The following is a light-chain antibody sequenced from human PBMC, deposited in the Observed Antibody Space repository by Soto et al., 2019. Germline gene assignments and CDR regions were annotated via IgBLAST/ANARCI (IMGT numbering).Light chain of an antibody. Sequence: QSVLTQAASVSGSPGQSITISGTGTSSDDALYRYVSCFQQHPCKAPKLLIYEVSKRPSGVPICFSGSRSDTTASLTISGHQADDEADYYWIGQKGANRYVFGTGPKVNVL. CDR3: IGQKGANRYV. J-gene: IGLJ1*01. CDR2: EVS. V-gene: IGLV2-14*01. CDR1: SSDDALYRY.